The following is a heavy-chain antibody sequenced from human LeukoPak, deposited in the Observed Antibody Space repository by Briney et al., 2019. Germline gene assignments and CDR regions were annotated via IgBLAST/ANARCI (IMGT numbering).Heavy chain of an antibody. CDR3: ARGPYCSSTSCYGYYYYMDV. CDR1: GYTFTSYG. V-gene: IGHV1-18*01. J-gene: IGHJ6*03. Sequence: EASVKVSCKASGYTFTSYGISWVRQAPGQGLEWMGWISAYNGNTNYAQKLQGRVTMTTDTSTSTAYMELRSLRSDDTAVYYCARGPYCSSTSCYGYYYYMDVWGKGTTVTVSS. CDR2: ISAYNGNT. D-gene: IGHD2-2*01.